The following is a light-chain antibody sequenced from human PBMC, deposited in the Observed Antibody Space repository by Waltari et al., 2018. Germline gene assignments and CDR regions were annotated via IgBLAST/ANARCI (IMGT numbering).Light chain of an antibody. CDR3: QQYNSYSGFT. V-gene: IGKV1-5*03. J-gene: IGKJ3*01. Sequence: DIQMTQSPSTLSASVGDRVTITCGASQSISSWLAWYQQKPGKAPKLLIYKASSLESGVPSRFSGSGSGTEFTLTISCLQPDDFATYYCQQYNSYSGFTFGPGTKVDIK. CDR1: QSISSW. CDR2: KAS.